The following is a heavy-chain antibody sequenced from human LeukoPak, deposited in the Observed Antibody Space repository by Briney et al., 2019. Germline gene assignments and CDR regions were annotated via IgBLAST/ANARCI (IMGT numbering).Heavy chain of an antibody. Sequence: GGSLRLSCAASGFTFSIHTMNRVRQAPGKGLEWVSYITSSGNTIYYADSVKGRFTISRDNAKNSLHLQMNNLRAEDTAVYFCARDESWSNYYNFMDVWAKGPRSPSP. CDR1: GFTFSIHT. D-gene: IGHD6-13*01. V-gene: IGHV3-48*04. CDR3: ARDESWSNYYNFMDV. CDR2: ITSSGNTI. J-gene: IGHJ6*03.